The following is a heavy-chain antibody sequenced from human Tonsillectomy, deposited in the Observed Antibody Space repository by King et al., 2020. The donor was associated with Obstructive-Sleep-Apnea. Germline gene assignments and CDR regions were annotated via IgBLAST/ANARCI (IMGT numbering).Heavy chain of an antibody. V-gene: IGHV3-9*01. CDR2: VSWNSGSI. CDR1: GFTFDDYA. D-gene: IGHD6-19*01. CDR3: AKDLSSGWYSPQDY. J-gene: IGHJ4*02. Sequence: VQLVESGGGLVQPGRSLRLSSAASGFTFDDYAMHWVRQVPGKGLEWVSGVSWNSGSIGYAGSVRGRFTISRDNAKNSLYLQMNRLRAEDTALYSRAKDLSSGWYSPQDYWGQGTLVTVSS.